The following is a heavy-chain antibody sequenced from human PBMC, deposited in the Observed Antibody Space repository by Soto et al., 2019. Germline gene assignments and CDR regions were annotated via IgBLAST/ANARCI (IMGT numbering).Heavy chain of an antibody. J-gene: IGHJ5*02. CDR2: ISDNSKYI. D-gene: IGHD3-9*01. Sequence: PGGSLRLSCAASGFSFGTYSMDWVRQAPGKGLEWVSSISDNSKYIHYGDSVKGRFTVSRDNVKNSQYLQMNSLRAEDTAVYYCTRHFDWSPIDHWGQGTLVTVSS. V-gene: IGHV3-21*03. CDR3: TRHFDWSPIDH. CDR1: GFSFGTYS.